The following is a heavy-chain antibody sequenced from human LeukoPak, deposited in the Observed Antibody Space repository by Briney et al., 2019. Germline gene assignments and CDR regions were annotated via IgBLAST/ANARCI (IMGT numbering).Heavy chain of an antibody. CDR3: ARDRGYYDSSGYPYFDY. Sequence: PGGSLRLSCAASGFTFSSYAMNWVRQAPGKGLEWVSSISGSGGNTYYADSVKGRFTISRDNSKNTLYLQMNSLRAEDTAVYYCARDRGYYDSSGYPYFDYWGQGTLVTVSS. J-gene: IGHJ4*02. CDR1: GFTFSSYA. CDR2: ISGSGGNT. D-gene: IGHD3-22*01. V-gene: IGHV3-23*01.